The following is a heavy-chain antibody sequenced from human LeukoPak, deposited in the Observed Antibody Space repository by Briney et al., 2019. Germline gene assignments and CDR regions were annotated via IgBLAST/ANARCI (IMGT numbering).Heavy chain of an antibody. CDR1: GFTFSSYA. CDR3: ARIHGSIRYFDY. CDR2: ISSNGGST. V-gene: IGHV3-64*01. Sequence: GGSLRLSCAASGFTFSSYAMRWVRQAPGKGLEYGSAISSNGGSTYYANSVKGRFIISRDNSKNTLYLQLNSLRAADTAIYYCARIHGSIRYFDYWGQGTLVTVSS. J-gene: IGHJ4*02.